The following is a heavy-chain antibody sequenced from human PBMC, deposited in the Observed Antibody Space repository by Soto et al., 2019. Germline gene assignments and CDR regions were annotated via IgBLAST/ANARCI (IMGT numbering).Heavy chain of an antibody. Sequence: QVQMVQSGPEVKMPGASVKVPCKTSGYTFTAYGLAWLRQAPGHRPEGMGWVSTNDDRTNYARKFQGRVTMTTVRSTTTTAMELRSLGTDDTAVYYCARELNTESSAYYSFASWGQGTLVTVSA. D-gene: IGHD3-22*01. CDR1: GYTFTAYG. V-gene: IGHV1-18*01. CDR3: ARELNTESSAYYSFAS. J-gene: IGHJ4*02. CDR2: VSTNDDRT.